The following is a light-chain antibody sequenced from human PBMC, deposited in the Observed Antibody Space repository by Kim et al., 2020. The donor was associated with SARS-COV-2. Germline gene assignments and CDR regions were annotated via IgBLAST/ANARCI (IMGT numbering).Light chain of an antibody. CDR3: QQYNYCSWT. J-gene: IGKJ1*01. CDR2: RAS. V-gene: IGKV1-5*03. CDR1: QSINNW. Sequence: DIQMTQSPSTLSASVGDRITITCRASQSINNWLAWYQQKPGKAPKLLIYRASSLVSGVSSRFSGSGSGTEFTLTISRLQPDDFASYHCQQYNYCSWTFGQGTKVDIK.